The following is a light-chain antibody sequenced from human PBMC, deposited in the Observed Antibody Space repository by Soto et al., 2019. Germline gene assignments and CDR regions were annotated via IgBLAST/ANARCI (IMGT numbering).Light chain of an antibody. V-gene: IGKV1-12*01. CDR2: GAS. Sequence: DIQMTQSPSFVSASVGDRVTITCRASQGTSRWLAWYQQRPGKAPELLIYGASSLQSGVPSRFRVSGSGTDFTLTISSLQPEDFSTYNSQQANSFPLTFGQGTRLEIK. J-gene: IGKJ5*01. CDR1: QGTSRW. CDR3: QQANSFPLT.